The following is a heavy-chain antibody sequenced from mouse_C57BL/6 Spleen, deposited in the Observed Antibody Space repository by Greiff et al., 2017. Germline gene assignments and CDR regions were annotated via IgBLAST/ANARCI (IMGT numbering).Heavy chain of an antibody. CDR1: GYSFTSYY. V-gene: IGHV1-66*01. CDR2: IDPGSGNT. J-gene: IGHJ1*03. Sequence: VQLQQSGPELVKPGASVKISCKASGYSFTSYYIHWVKQRPGQGLEWIGWIDPGSGNTKYNEKFKGQATLTADTSSSTAYMQLSSLTSEDSAVYYCARVPYGTDCYFDVWGTGTTVTVSS. D-gene: IGHD2-10*02. CDR3: ARVPYGTDCYFDV.